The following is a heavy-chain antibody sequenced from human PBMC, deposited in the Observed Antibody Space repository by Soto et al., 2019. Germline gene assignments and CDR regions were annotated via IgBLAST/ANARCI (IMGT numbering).Heavy chain of an antibody. J-gene: IGHJ3*02. CDR2: MNPNSGNT. V-gene: IGHV1-8*01. D-gene: IGHD3-3*01. CDR1: GYTFTSYD. Sequence: GASVKVSCKASGYTFTSYDINWVRQATGQGLEWMGWMNPNSGNTGYAQKFQGRVTMTRNTSISTAYMELSSLRSEDTAVYYCARGGGYDFWSGTDGAFDIWGQGTMVTVSS. CDR3: ARGGGYDFWSGTDGAFDI.